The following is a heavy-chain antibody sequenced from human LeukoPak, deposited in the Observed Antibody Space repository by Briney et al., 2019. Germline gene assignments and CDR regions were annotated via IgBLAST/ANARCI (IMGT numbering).Heavy chain of an antibody. V-gene: IGHV3-30*02. CDR1: GFTFSSYE. D-gene: IGHD3-16*01. Sequence: GGSLRLSCAAYGFTFSSYEMNWVRQAPGKGLEWVAFIRYDESNEYYADSVKGRFTISRDNSKNTLYLQMNSLRADDTAVYYCVKDSSWMGEYYFDYWGQGTLVTVSS. CDR3: VKDSSWMGEYYFDY. J-gene: IGHJ4*02. CDR2: IRYDESNE.